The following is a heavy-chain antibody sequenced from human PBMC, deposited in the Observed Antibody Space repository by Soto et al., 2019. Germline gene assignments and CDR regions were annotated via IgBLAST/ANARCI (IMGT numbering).Heavy chain of an antibody. CDR1: GGSISTGGYY. CDR2: FYYSGST. J-gene: IGHJ6*02. CDR3: ARWLARGYYYGMDV. Sequence: PSETLSLTCTVSGGSISTGGYYWNWIRQHPGKGLEWIGYFYYSGSTYYNPSLKSRVTISVNTSKNQFSLKLSSVTAADTAVYYCARWLARGYYYGMDVWGRGTTVTVS. D-gene: IGHD3-10*01. V-gene: IGHV4-31*03.